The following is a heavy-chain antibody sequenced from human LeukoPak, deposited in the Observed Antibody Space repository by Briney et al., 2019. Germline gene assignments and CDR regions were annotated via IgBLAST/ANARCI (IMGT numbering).Heavy chain of an antibody. CDR1: GGTFSSYA. V-gene: IGHV1-69*13. J-gene: IGHJ5*02. CDR2: IIPIFGTA. CDR3: AGWDIVVVPAARGWFDP. Sequence: SVKVSCKASGGTFSSYAISWVRQAPGQGLEWMGGIIPIFGTANYAQKSQGRVTITADESTSTAYMELSSLRSEDTAVYYCAGWDIVVVPAARGWFDPWGQGTLVTVSS. D-gene: IGHD2-2*01.